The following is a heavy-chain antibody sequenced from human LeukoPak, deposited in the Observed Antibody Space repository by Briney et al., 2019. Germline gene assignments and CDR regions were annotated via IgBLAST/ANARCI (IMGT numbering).Heavy chain of an antibody. V-gene: IGHV3-74*01. CDR3: ARDLQIAARQGSYFDY. J-gene: IGHJ4*02. CDR2: INSDGSSA. D-gene: IGHD6-6*01. Sequence: GGSLRLSCAASGFTFSSYWMHWVRQAPGKGLVWVSRINSDGSSASYADSVKGRFTISRDNAKNTLYLQMNSLRAEDTAVYYCARDLQIAARQGSYFDYWGQGTLVTVSP. CDR1: GFTFSSYW.